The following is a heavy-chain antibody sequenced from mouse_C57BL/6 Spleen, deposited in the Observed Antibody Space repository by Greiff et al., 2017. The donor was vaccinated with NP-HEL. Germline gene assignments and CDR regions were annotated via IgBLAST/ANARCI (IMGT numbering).Heavy chain of an antibody. CDR3: ARDYYGSSLHWYCDV. Sequence: VHLVESGAELAKPGASVKLSCKASGYTFTSYWMHWVKQRPGQGLEWIGYINPSSGYTKYNQKFKDKATLTADKSSSTAYMQLSSLTYEDSAVYYCARDYYGSSLHWYCDVWGTGTTVTVSS. D-gene: IGHD1-1*01. CDR2: INPSSGYT. J-gene: IGHJ1*03. CDR1: GYTFTSYW. V-gene: IGHV1-7*01.